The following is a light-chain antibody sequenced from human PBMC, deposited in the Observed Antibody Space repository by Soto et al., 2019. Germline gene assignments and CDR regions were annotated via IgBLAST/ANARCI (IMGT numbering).Light chain of an antibody. J-gene: IGLJ3*02. CDR3: ETWDTNTRV. V-gene: IGLV2-8*01. CDR1: SSDVGGYNY. Sequence: QSALTQPPSASGSPGQSVAISCTGTSSDVGGYNYVSWYQQHPGKAPKLMIYEVNKRPSGVPDRFSGSKSGNTASLTVSGLQAEDEADYYCETWDTNTRVFGGGTKVTVL. CDR2: EVN.